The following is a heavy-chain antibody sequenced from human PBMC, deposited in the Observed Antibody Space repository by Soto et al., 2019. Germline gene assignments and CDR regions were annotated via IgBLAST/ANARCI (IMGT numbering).Heavy chain of an antibody. D-gene: IGHD2-21*02. CDR3: ARSIVVVTAADY. CDR2: INAGNGNT. Sequence: QVQLVQSGAEVKKPGASVKVSCKASGYTFTSYAMHWVRQAPGQRLEWMGWINAGNGNTKYSQKCQGRVTITRDTSASTAYMELSSLRSEDTAVYYCARSIVVVTAADYWGQGTLVTVSS. CDR1: GYTFTSYA. J-gene: IGHJ4*02. V-gene: IGHV1-3*01.